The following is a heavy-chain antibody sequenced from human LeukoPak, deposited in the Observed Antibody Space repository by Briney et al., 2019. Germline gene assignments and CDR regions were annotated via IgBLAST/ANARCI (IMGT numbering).Heavy chain of an antibody. CDR3: ARPYYFGIDAFDI. Sequence: AAVKVSCKVSGYTLTELSMHWVRQAPGQGLEWMGWMNPNSGNTGYAQKFQGRVTITRNTSISTAYMELSSLRSEDTAVYYCARPYYFGIDAFDIWGQGTMVTVSS. V-gene: IGHV1-8*03. CDR2: MNPNSGNT. CDR1: GYTLTELS. D-gene: IGHD3-10*01. J-gene: IGHJ3*02.